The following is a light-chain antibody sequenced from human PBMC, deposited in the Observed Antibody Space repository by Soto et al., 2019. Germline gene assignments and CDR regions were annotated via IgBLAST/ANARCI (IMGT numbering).Light chain of an antibody. Sequence: QSVLTQPASVSGSPGQSITISCTGTSSDVGAYDFVSWYQQYPGKAPKLMIYAVSDRPSGVSNRFSGSKSDNTASLTISGLQAEDEADYFCNSYTNSHGVVFGGGTKLTVL. CDR2: AVS. V-gene: IGLV2-14*03. J-gene: IGLJ2*01. CDR1: SSDVGAYDF. CDR3: NSYTNSHGVV.